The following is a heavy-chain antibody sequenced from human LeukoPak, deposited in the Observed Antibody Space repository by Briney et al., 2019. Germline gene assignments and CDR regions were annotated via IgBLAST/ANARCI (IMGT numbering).Heavy chain of an antibody. CDR1: VGTFSSYT. J-gene: IGHJ4*02. D-gene: IGHD3-22*01. CDR3: ASEPDSSGYYPY. V-gene: IGHV1-69*02. Sequence: GASVKVSCKPSVGTFSSYTISRVRQAPGPELEWMGRIIPILGIANYAQKFQGRVTITADKSTSTAYMELSSLRSEDTAVYYCASEPDSSGYYPYWGQGTLVTVSS. CDR2: IIPILGIA.